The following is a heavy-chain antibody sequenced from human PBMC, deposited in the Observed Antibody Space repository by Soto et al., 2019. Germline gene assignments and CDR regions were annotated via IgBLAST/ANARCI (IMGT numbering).Heavy chain of an antibody. V-gene: IGHV4-34*01. CDR2: INHSGST. CDR3: ARDKITGHFDY. J-gene: IGHJ4*02. D-gene: IGHD2-8*02. Sequence: QVQLQQWGAGLLKPSETLSLTCAVYGGSFSGYYWTWIRQPPGTGLEWIGEINHSGSTTYNPSLKMRVTISVDTSKNQFSLKLTSVTAAETAVYYCARDKITGHFDYGGQGTLVTTSS. CDR1: GGSFSGYY.